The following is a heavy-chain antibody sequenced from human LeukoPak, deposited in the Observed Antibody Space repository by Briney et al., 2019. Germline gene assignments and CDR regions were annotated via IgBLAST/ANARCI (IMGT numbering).Heavy chain of an antibody. CDR1: GYTFTSYY. Sequence: ASVKVSCKASGYTFTSYYMHWARQAPGQGLEWMGIINPSDGRSNYAQKFRGRVTMTRDMSTSTVYMDLSSLKSEDTAVYYCARDLSAGGNIIRVGSWGQGTQVTVFS. J-gene: IGHJ5*01. CDR3: ARDLSAGGNIIRVGS. D-gene: IGHD3-10*01. V-gene: IGHV1-46*01. CDR2: INPSDGRS.